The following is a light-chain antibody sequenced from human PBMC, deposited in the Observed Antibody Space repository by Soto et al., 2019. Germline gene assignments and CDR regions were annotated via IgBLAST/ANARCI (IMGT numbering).Light chain of an antibody. CDR3: QSYDSSLSGSYV. CDR1: SSNIGAGYD. J-gene: IGLJ1*01. V-gene: IGLV1-40*01. Sequence: QSVLTQPPSVSGAPGQRVTISCTGSSSNIGAGYDVHWYQQLPGTAPKLLIYGNSNRPSGVPDRFSVSKSGTSASLAITGLQAEDDADYYCQSYDSSLSGSYVFGTGTKLTVL. CDR2: GNS.